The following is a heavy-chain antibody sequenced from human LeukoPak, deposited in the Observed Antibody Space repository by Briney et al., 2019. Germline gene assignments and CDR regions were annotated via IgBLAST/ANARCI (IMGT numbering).Heavy chain of an antibody. J-gene: IGHJ4*02. CDR1: GFTFSSYA. Sequence: GGSLRLSCAASGFTFSSYAMSWVRQAPGKGLEWVSAISGSGGSTYYADSVKGRFTISRDNSKNTLYLQMNSLRAEDTAVYYCANEYGDYYPKSLGFDYWGQGTLVTVSS. CDR2: ISGSGGST. CDR3: ANEYGDYYPKSLGFDY. D-gene: IGHD4-17*01. V-gene: IGHV3-23*01.